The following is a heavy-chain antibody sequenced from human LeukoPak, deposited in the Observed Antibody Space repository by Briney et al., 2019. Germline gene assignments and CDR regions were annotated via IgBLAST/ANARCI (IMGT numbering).Heavy chain of an antibody. D-gene: IGHD3-16*01. Sequence: QPGGSLRLSCAASGFTFNKHAMSWVRQTPGKGLEWVSTTIDSGASTYYADSVKGRFTISRGNSKDTLFVQMNTLRAEDTALYFCARGGAAGWGTFDVWGQGTMVTVSS. CDR1: GFTFNKHA. CDR3: ARGGAAGWGTFDV. CDR2: TIDSGAST. J-gene: IGHJ3*01. V-gene: IGHV3-23*01.